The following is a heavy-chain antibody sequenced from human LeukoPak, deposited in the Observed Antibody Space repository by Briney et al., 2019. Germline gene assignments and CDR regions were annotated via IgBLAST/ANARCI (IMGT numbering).Heavy chain of an antibody. Sequence: PGGSLRLSCAASGFTFSSYSMNWVRQAPGKGLEWVSSISSSSSYIHYADPVKGRFTISRDNSKNSLYLQMNSLRAEDTAVYYCARKGAGTSASHFDYWGQGPLVTVSS. J-gene: IGHJ4*02. D-gene: IGHD6-19*01. CDR3: ARKGAGTSASHFDY. V-gene: IGHV3-21*01. CDR2: ISSSSSYI. CDR1: GFTFSSYS.